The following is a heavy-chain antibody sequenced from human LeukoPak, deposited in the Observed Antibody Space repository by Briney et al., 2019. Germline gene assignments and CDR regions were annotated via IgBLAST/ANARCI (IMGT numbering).Heavy chain of an antibody. CDR3: ASYQTYSSSWYSYYYGMDV. CDR2: INHSGST. V-gene: IGHV4-34*01. CDR1: GGSFSGYY. Sequence: SETLSLPCAVYGGSFSGYYWSWIRQPPGKGLEWIGEINHSGSTNYNPSLKSRVTISVDTYKNQFSLKLSSVTAADTAVYYCASYQTYSSSWYSYYYGMDVWGQGTTVTVSS. D-gene: IGHD6-13*01. J-gene: IGHJ6*02.